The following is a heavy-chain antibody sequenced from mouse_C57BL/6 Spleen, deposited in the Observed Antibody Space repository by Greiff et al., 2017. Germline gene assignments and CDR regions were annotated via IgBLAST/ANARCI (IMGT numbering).Heavy chain of an antibody. CDR3: ARENYSNYGGTFDY. CDR1: GYTFTSYW. D-gene: IGHD2-5*01. CDR2: IYPGSGST. J-gene: IGHJ2*01. Sequence: QVQLQQPGAELVKPGASVKMSCKASGYTFTSYWITWVKQRPGQGLEWIGDIYPGSGSTNYNEKFKSKATLTVDTSSSTAYMQLSSLTSEDSAVYYCARENYSNYGGTFDYWGQGTTLTVSS. V-gene: IGHV1-55*01.